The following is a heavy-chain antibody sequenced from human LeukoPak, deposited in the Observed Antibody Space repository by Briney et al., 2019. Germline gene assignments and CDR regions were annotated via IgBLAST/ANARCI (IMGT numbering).Heavy chain of an antibody. Sequence: SETLSLTCAVYGGSFSGYYWSWIRQPPGKGLEWIGEINHSGSTNYNPSLKSRVTISVDTSKNQFSLKLSSVTAADTAVYYCARGAIWPIAARRYYFDYWGQGTLVTVSS. D-gene: IGHD6-6*01. V-gene: IGHV4-34*01. CDR1: GGSFSGYY. CDR3: ARGAIWPIAARRYYFDY. J-gene: IGHJ4*02. CDR2: INHSGST.